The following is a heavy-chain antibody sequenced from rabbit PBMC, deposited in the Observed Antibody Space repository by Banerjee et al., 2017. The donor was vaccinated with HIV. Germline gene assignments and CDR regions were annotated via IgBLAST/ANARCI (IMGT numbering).Heavy chain of an antibody. Sequence: QSLEESGGDLVKPGASLTLTCTASGFSFSSTYNMCWVRQAPGKGLEWIGCIYTGSDITYYASWAKGRFTISKTSSTTVTLQMTSLTAADTATYFCARSSPGAGYPGEFNLWGPGTLVTVS. D-gene: IGHD7-1*01. CDR3: ARSSPGAGYPGEFNL. CDR1: GFSFSSTYN. J-gene: IGHJ4*01. V-gene: IGHV1S40*01. CDR2: IYTGSDIT.